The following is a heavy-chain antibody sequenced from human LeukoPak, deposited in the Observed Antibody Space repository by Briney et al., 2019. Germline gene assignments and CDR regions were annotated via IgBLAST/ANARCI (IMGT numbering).Heavy chain of an antibody. CDR1: GGSFSGYY. CDR3: AKKKVDVMGNQYYYYYGLDV. V-gene: IGHV4-34*01. CDR2: INHSGST. Sequence: SETLSLTCAVYGGSFSGYYWNWIRQPPGKGLEWIGEINHSGSTNYNSSLKSRVTISVDTSKNQFSLNLSSVTAADTAVYYCAKKKVDVMGNQYYYYYGLDVWGQGTTVTVSS. J-gene: IGHJ6*02. D-gene: IGHD3-16*01.